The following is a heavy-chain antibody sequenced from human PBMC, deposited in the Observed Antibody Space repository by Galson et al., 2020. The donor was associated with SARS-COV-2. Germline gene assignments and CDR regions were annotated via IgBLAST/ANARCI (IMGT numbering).Heavy chain of an antibody. Sequence: GGSLRLSCAASGFTFSASAIHWVRQASGKGLEWVGRIRNKTNNYATDYAESLKGRFTIYRDDSKNTAYLQMNSLKSEDTAVYYCTIVPVTVAGTYSWGQGTLVTVSA. V-gene: IGHV3-73*01. J-gene: IGHJ5*02. CDR1: GFTFSASA. D-gene: IGHD6-19*01. CDR3: TIVPVTVAGTYS. CDR2: IRNKTNNYAT.